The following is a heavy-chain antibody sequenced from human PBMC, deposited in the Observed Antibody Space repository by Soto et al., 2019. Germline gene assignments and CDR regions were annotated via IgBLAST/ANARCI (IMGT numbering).Heavy chain of an antibody. CDR2: IIPIFGTA. V-gene: IGHV1-69*13. CDR3: ARPSDGYSSSSDPVPPYDDYYGMDV. CDR1: GGTFSSYA. J-gene: IGHJ6*02. D-gene: IGHD6-6*01. Sequence: SVKVSCKASGGTFSSYAISWVRQGRVKVLEWMGGIIPIFGTANYAQKFQGRVTITADESTSPAYMELSSLRSEDTAGDYCARPSDGYSSSSDPVPPYDDYYGMDVWGQGTTVTVFS.